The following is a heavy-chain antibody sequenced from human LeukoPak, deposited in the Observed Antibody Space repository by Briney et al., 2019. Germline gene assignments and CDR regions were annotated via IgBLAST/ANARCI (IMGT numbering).Heavy chain of an antibody. CDR3: ARDFYGDDGHHPFDY. J-gene: IGHJ4*02. CDR2: IYASGSA. Sequence: SETLSLTCSVSGGSISNYYWNWLRQPAGKGLEWIGRIYASGSANYNPPLKSRVTISMDKSKNHFSLNLKSVTAADTAFYYCARDFYGDDGHHPFDYWGQGIQVTVSS. V-gene: IGHV4-4*07. D-gene: IGHD2/OR15-2a*01. CDR1: GGSISNYY.